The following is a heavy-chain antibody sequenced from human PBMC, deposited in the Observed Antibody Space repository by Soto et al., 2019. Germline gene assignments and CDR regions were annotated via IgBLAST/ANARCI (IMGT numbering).Heavy chain of an antibody. CDR3: ARDHYYGSGTYNYFDY. V-gene: IGHV1-3*01. J-gene: IGHJ4*02. CDR2: INAGNGNT. CDR1: GYTFTRYT. Sequence: GASVKVSCKASGYTFTRYTMHWVRQAPGQRLEWMGWINAGNGNTKYSQKFQGRVTITRETSASTAYMELSSLRSEDTAVYYCARDHYYGSGTYNYFDYWGQGTLVTVSS. D-gene: IGHD3-10*01.